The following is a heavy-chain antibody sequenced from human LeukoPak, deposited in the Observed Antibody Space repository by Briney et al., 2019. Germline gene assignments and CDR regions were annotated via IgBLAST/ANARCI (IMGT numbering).Heavy chain of an antibody. CDR3: ARDRPVVPAGDAFDI. Sequence: GASVKVSCKASGYTFTSYGISWVRQAPGQGLEWMGWISAYNGNTNYAQRLQGRVTMTTDTSTSTAYMELRSLRSDDTAVYYCARDRPVVPAGDAFDIWGQGTMVTVSS. CDR1: GYTFTSYG. J-gene: IGHJ3*02. CDR2: ISAYNGNT. V-gene: IGHV1-18*01. D-gene: IGHD2-2*01.